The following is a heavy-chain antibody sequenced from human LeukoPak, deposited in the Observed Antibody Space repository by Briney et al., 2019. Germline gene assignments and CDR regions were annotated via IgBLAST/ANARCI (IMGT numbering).Heavy chain of an antibody. D-gene: IGHD4/OR15-4a*01. V-gene: IGHV4-34*01. CDR1: GGSFSGYY. Sequence: SETLSLTCAVYGGSFSGYYWSWIRQPPGKGLEWIGEINHSGSTNYNPSLKSRVTISVDTSKNQFSLKLSSVTAADTAVYYCARGWDYGPYFDYWGQGTLVTVSS. CDR3: ARGWDYGPYFDY. J-gene: IGHJ4*02. CDR2: INHSGST.